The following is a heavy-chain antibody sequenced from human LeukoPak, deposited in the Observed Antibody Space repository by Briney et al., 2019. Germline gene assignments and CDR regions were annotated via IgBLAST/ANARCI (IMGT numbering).Heavy chain of an antibody. V-gene: IGHV1-2*02. J-gene: IGHJ4*02. Sequence: ASVKVSCKASGYTFTGYYMHWVRQAPGQGLEWMGWINPNSGGTNYAQKFQGRVTMTRDTSISTAYMELSRLRSDDTAVYYCARDLGAMVRGVILRSDYFVYWGQGTLVTVSS. CDR3: ARDLGAMVRGVILRSDYFVY. D-gene: IGHD3-10*01. CDR1: GYTFTGYY. CDR2: INPNSGGT.